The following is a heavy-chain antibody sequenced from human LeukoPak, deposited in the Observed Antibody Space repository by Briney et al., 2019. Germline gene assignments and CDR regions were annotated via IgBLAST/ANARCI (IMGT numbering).Heavy chain of an antibody. CDR3: ARDSDYYGSGSLYYFDY. Sequence: SVKVSCKASGGTFSSYAISWVRQAPGQGLEWMGGIIPIFGTANYAQKFQGRVTITTDESTSTAYMELSSLRSEDTAVYYCARDSDYYGSGSLYYFDYWGQGTLVTVSS. CDR2: IIPIFGTA. D-gene: IGHD3-10*01. V-gene: IGHV1-69*05. CDR1: GGTFSSYA. J-gene: IGHJ4*02.